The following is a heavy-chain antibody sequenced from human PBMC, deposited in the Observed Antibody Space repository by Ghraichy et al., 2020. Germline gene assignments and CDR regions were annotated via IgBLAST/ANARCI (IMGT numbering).Heavy chain of an antibody. J-gene: IGHJ4*02. D-gene: IGHD3-10*01. V-gene: IGHV3-23*01. CDR3: AKVGMVRGVIRPYYFDY. Sequence: GGSLRLSCAASGFTFSSYAMSWVRQAPGKGLEWVSAISGSGGSTYYADSVKGRFTISRDNSKNTLYLQMNSLRAEDTAVYYCAKVGMVRGVIRPYYFDYWGQGTLVTVSS. CDR1: GFTFSSYA. CDR2: ISGSGGST.